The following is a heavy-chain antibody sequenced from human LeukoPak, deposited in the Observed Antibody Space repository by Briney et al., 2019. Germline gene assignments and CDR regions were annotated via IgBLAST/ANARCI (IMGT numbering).Heavy chain of an antibody. J-gene: IGHJ4*02. CDR2: INHSGST. CDR3: ARGRIAPD. V-gene: IGHV4-34*01. CDR1: GGSISSYY. Sequence: SETLSLTCTVSGGSISSYYWSWIRQPPGKGLEWIGEINHSGSTNYNPSLKSRVTISVDTSKNQFSLKLSSVTAADTAVYYCARGRIAPDWGQGTLVTVSS. D-gene: IGHD6-13*01.